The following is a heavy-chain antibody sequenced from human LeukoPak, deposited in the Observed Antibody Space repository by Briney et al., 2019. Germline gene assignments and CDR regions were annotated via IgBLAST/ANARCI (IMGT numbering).Heavy chain of an antibody. J-gene: IGHJ5*02. Sequence: PGGSLRLSCAASGFTFSSYAMSWVRQAPGKGLEWVAVISYDGSNKYYADSVKGRFTISRDNSKNTLYLQMNSLRAEDTAVYYFAKARSGGSCSWSDPWGQGTWSPSPQ. CDR3: AKARSGGSCSWSDP. V-gene: IGHV3-30*18. CDR2: ISYDGSNK. D-gene: IGHD2-15*01. CDR1: GFTFSSYA.